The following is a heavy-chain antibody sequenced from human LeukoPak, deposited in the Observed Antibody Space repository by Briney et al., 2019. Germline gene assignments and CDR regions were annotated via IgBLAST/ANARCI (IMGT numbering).Heavy chain of an antibody. V-gene: IGHV3-64*01. J-gene: IGHJ4*02. CDR2: ITTNGGST. CDR1: GFTFSSYA. Sequence: GGSLRLSRAASGFTFSSYAMHWVRQAPGKGLEYVSAITTNGGSTYYANSVKGRFTISRDNSKNTLYLQMGSLRAEDMAVYYCARRPGGRYYDYWGQGTLVTVSS. D-gene: IGHD3-10*01. CDR3: ARRPGGRYYDY.